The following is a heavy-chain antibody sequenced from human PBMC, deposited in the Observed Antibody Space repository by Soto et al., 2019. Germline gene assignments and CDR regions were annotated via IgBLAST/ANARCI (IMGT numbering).Heavy chain of an antibody. V-gene: IGHV1-69*13. J-gene: IGHJ4*02. D-gene: IGHD3-9*01. CDR2: IIPIFGTA. CDR3: ATSYYDILTGPLAY. Sequence: GASVKVSCKASGGTFSSYALSWVRQAPGQGFEWMGGIIPIFGTANYAQKFQGRVTITADESTSTAYMELSSLRSEDTAVYYCATSYYDILTGPLAYCDQGTLVTVSS. CDR1: GGTFSSYA.